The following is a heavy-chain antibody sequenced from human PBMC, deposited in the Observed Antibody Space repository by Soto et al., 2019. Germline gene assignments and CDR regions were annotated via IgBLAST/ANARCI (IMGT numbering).Heavy chain of an antibody. CDR3: ARGGYCSGGSCYEYYFDY. CDR2: IYHSGNT. V-gene: IGHV4-30-2*01. Sequence: WSWIRQPPGKGLEWIGYIYHSGNTYYNPSLKSRVTISVDRSKNQFSLKLSSVTAADTAVYYCARGGYCSGGSCYEYYFDYWGQGTLVTVSS. D-gene: IGHD2-15*01. J-gene: IGHJ4*02.